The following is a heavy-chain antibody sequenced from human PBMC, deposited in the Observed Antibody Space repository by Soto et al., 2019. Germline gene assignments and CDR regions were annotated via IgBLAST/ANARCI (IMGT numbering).Heavy chain of an antibody. Sequence: SETLSLTCTVSGGSISSYYLSWIRQPPGKGLEWIGYIYYSGSTNYNPSLKSRVTISVDTSKNQFSLKLSSVTAADTAVYYCARVGSGWFLFDYWGQGTLVTVSS. CDR1: GGSISSYY. V-gene: IGHV4-59*01. CDR2: IYYSGST. J-gene: IGHJ4*02. D-gene: IGHD6-19*01. CDR3: ARVGSGWFLFDY.